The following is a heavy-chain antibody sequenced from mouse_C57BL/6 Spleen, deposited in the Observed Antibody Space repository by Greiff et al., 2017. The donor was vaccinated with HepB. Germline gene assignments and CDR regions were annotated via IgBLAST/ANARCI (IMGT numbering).Heavy chain of an antibody. CDR2: ISSGSSTI. Sequence: EVKLVESGGGLVKPGGSLKLSCAASGFTFSDYGMHWVRQAPEKGLEWVAYISSGSSTIYYADTVKGRFTISRDNAKNTRFLQMTSLRSDDTAMYYCAAAAGFAYWGQGTLVTVSA. V-gene: IGHV5-17*01. CDR1: GFTFSDYG. CDR3: AAAAGFAY. J-gene: IGHJ3*01.